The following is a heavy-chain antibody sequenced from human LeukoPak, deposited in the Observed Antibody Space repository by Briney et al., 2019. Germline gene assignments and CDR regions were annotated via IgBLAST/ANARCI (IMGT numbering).Heavy chain of an antibody. CDR2: IKQDGSEK. J-gene: IGHJ6*02. Sequence: GGSLRLSCAASGFTFSSYWMSWVRQAPGKELEWVANIKQDGSEKYYVDSVKGRFTISRDNAKNSLYLQMNSLRAEDTAVYYCARDSGWSQNYYYYVMDVWGQGTTVTVSS. D-gene: IGHD6-19*01. V-gene: IGHV3-7*01. CDR1: GFTFSSYW. CDR3: ARDSGWSQNYYYYVMDV.